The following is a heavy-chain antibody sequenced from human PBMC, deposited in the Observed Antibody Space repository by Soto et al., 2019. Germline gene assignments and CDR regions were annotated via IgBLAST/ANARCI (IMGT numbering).Heavy chain of an antibody. J-gene: IGHJ4*02. V-gene: IGHV4-4*02. Sequence: QVQLQESGPGLVKPSGTLSLSCAVSGGSIISSHWWTWVRQPPGKGLEWIGEIYHSGSTNYNPSLKSRVTISVDTSRNHFSLNLSSVTAADTAVYYCASSGGGEDYWGQGILVTVSS. CDR1: GGSIISSHW. CDR3: ASSGGGEDY. D-gene: IGHD3-16*01. CDR2: IYHSGST.